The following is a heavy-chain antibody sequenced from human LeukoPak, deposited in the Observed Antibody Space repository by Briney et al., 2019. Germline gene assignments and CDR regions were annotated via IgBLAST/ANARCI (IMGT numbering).Heavy chain of an antibody. Sequence: PGGSLRLSCAASGFTFSIYCMNWVRQAPGKGLEWVSYIASSTSTRFYADSVKGRFTISRDNAKNSLYLQMNSLRAEDTAVYYCASILGYCTGSTCTNDFWGQGTLVTVSS. CDR2: IASSTSTR. D-gene: IGHD2-15*01. V-gene: IGHV3-48*01. CDR1: GFTFSIYC. CDR3: ASILGYCTGSTCTNDF. J-gene: IGHJ4*02.